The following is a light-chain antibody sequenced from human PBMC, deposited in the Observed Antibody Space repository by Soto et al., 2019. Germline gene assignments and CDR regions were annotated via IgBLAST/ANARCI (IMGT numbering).Light chain of an antibody. CDR1: QSISSSF. CDR2: GAS. CDR3: QQRSNWPT. V-gene: IGKV3D-20*02. J-gene: IGKJ1*01. Sequence: IGLTQSPGIVSLSPGERTSLSCGASQSISSSFLAWYQQKPGQAPRLLIYGASSRATGIPDRFSGTGSETDFTLSISSLEPEDFAVYYCQQRSNWPTFGQGTKVDIK.